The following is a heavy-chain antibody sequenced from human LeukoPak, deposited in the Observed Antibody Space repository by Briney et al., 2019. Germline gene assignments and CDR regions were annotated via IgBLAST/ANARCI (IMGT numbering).Heavy chain of an antibody. CDR1: AGSIIGSF. J-gene: IGHJ4*02. V-gene: IGHV4-59*08. D-gene: IGHD5-24*01. Sequence: VKPSETLSLTCTVSAGSIIGSFWSWIRKPPGKGLEGIGYVYYSGTTVYDPFLKSRVTISVDTSKNMFSLKLTSVTAADTAFYYCARHSAPTISAFDYWGQGILVTVSS. CDR2: VYYSGTT. CDR3: ARHSAPTISAFDY.